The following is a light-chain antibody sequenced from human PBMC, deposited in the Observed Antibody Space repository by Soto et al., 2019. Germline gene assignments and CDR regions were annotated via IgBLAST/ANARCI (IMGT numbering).Light chain of an antibody. CDR3: QQYNDYPWT. Sequence: DIQMTQSPSTLSASVGDRVTITCLASQSISSWLAWYQQKPGKAPKLLIYKASSLESGVPSRFSGSESGTEFILTISSLQPDDFATYYCQQYNDYPWTFGQGTKVEIK. CDR2: KAS. CDR1: QSISSW. J-gene: IGKJ1*01. V-gene: IGKV1-5*03.